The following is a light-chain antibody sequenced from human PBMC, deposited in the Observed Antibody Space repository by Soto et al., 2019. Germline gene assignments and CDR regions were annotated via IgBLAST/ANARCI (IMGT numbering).Light chain of an antibody. CDR3: SSYTSSSTYV. V-gene: IGLV2-14*01. Sequence: QSALTQSPSASGSPGQSVTISCIGTSSDVGGYNYVSWYQQHPGKAPKLMIYEVSNRPSGVSNRFSGSKSGNTASLTISGLQAEDEADYYCSSYTSSSTYVFGTGTKLTVL. CDR2: EVS. J-gene: IGLJ1*01. CDR1: SSDVGGYNY.